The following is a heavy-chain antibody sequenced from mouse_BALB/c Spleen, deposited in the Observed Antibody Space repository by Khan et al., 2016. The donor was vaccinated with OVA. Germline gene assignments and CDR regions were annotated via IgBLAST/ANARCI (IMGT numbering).Heavy chain of an antibody. CDR1: GFTFSTYA. CDR2: IISGGNYT. D-gene: IGHD2-12*01. CDR3: ARSAVTTVVDKDDWCFDD. Sequence: EVELVESGGGLVKPGGSLILSCAASGFTFSTYAMSWVRQTPEKRLEWVATIISGGNYTYYPDSVQGRFTISRDNAKNTLYLQLSSLRSEDTAMFYGARSAVTTVVDKDDWCFDDWGEGTTVTVSS. V-gene: IGHV5-9-3*01. J-gene: IGHJ1*01.